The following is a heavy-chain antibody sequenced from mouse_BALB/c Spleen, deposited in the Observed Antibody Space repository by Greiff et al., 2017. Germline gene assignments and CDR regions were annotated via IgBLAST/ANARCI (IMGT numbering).Heavy chain of an antibody. CDR3: ARRTTVVGIDY. J-gene: IGHJ2*01. CDR1: GYTFTSYW. D-gene: IGHD1-1*01. V-gene: IGHV1-7*01. Sequence: QVQLQQSGAELAKPGASVKMSCKASGYTFTSYWMHWVKQRPGQGLEWIGYINPSTGYTEYNQKFKDKATLTADKPSSTAYMQLSSLTSVDSAVYYCARRTTVVGIDYWGQGTTLTVS. CDR2: INPSTGYT.